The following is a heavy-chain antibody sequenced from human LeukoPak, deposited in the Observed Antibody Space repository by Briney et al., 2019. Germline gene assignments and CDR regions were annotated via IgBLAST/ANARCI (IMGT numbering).Heavy chain of an antibody. CDR3: AGGYYLNWFDP. CDR2: IIPIFGTA. V-gene: IGHV1-69*13. CDR1: GGTFSSYA. Sequence: ASVKVSCKASGGTFSSYALSWVRQAPGQGLEWMGGIIPIFGTANYAQKFQGRVTITADESTSTAYMELSSLRSEDTAVYYCAGGYYLNWFDPWGQGTLVTVSS. J-gene: IGHJ5*02. D-gene: IGHD3-10*01.